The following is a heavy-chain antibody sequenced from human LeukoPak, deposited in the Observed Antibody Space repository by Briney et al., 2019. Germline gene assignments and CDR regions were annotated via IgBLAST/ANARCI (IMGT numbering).Heavy chain of an antibody. Sequence: ASVKVSCKASGYTFTSYDINWVRQATGQGLEWMGWMNPNSGNTGYAQKFQGRVTITRNTSISTAYMELSSLRSEDTAVYYCARYGTVTTSYYYYYMDVWGKGTTVTVSS. CDR3: ARYGTVTTSYYYYYMDV. V-gene: IGHV1-8*03. J-gene: IGHJ6*03. CDR2: MNPNSGNT. D-gene: IGHD4-17*01. CDR1: GYTFTSYD.